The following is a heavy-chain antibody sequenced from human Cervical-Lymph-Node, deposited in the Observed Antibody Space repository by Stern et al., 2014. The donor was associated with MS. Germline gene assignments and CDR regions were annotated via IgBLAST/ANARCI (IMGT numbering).Heavy chain of an antibody. J-gene: IGHJ4*02. CDR2: IDSGSRTI. CDR1: GFTFSTYI. CDR3: VRGRSWRFDY. V-gene: IGHV3-48*02. Sequence: EVQLVESGGGLVQPGGSLRLSCAASGFTFSTYIMNWVRPAPGKGLGWVSYIDSGSRTIYYADSVKGRFTISRDNAKNSLYLQMNSLRDEDTAVYYCVRGRSWRFDYWGQGTLVTVSS. D-gene: IGHD3-3*01.